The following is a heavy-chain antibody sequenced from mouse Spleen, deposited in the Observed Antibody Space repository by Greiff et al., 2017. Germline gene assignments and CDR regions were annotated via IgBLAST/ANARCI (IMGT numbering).Heavy chain of an antibody. Sequence: QVQLKESGPGLVQPSQSLSITCTVSGFSLTSYGVHWVRQSPGKGLEWLGVIWSGGSTDYNAAFISRLSISKDNSKSQVFFKMNSLQADDTAIYYCARNGPGTREYYFDYWGQGTTLTVSS. V-gene: IGHV2-2*01. J-gene: IGHJ2*01. CDR3: ARNGPGTREYYFDY. CDR2: IWSGGST. D-gene: IGHD4-1*01. CDR1: GFSLTSYG.